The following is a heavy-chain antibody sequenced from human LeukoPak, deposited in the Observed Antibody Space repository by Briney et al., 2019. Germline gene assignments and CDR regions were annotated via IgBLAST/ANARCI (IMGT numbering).Heavy chain of an antibody. V-gene: IGHV4-61*01. D-gene: IGHD7-27*01. CDR2: IYYTGST. Sequence: SETLSLTCTVSGYSISSDYYWSWIRQSPGKGLEWIGYIYYTGSTSHNPSLKSRVTISADTSKNEFSLKLNSVTAADTAVYYCASRKLGNDYWGQGTLVTVSS. CDR1: GYSISSDYY. CDR3: ASRKLGNDY. J-gene: IGHJ4*02.